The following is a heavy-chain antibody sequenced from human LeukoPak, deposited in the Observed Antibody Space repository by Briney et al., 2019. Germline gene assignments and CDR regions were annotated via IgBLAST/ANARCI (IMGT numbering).Heavy chain of an antibody. Sequence: PSETLSLTCAVSGDSISYHNYYWDWIRQPPGKGLERIGTVYYTGNTYYNPSLKSRVAISVDTSKNQFSLQLTSMTAADTAVYYCARLRAMAGHRGGFDFWGRGTMVTVSS. CDR1: GDSISYHNYY. V-gene: IGHV4-39*01. CDR2: VYYTGNT. D-gene: IGHD6-19*01. J-gene: IGHJ3*01. CDR3: ARLRAMAGHRGGFDF.